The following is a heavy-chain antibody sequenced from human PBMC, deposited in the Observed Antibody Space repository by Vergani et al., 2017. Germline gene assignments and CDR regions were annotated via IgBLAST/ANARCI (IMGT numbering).Heavy chain of an antibody. CDR2: ISAYNGNT. Sequence: QVQLVQSGAEVKKPGASVKVSCKASGYTFTSYGISWVRQAPGQGLGWMGWISAYNGNTNYAQKLQGRVTMTTDTSTSTAYMELRSLRSDDTAVYYCAGDPDIVVVXAAPYYYYYYGMDVWGQGTTVTVSS. V-gene: IGHV1-18*04. J-gene: IGHJ6*02. D-gene: IGHD2-2*01. CDR1: GYTFTSYG. CDR3: AGDPDIVVVXAAPYYYYYYGMDV.